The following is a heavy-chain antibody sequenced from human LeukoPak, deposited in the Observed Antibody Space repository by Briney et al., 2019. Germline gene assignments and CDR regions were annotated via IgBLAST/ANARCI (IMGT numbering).Heavy chain of an antibody. D-gene: IGHD4-11*01. CDR1: GFTFSGSA. Sequence: GGSLKLSCAASGFTFSGSAMHWVRQASGKGLEWVSRIRSKANSYATAYAASVKGRFTISRDDSKNTAYLQMNSLKTEDTAVYYCTRQPYSNSYYYYYYMDVWGKGSTVTVSS. V-gene: IGHV3-73*01. CDR3: TRQPYSNSYYYYYYMDV. J-gene: IGHJ6*03. CDR2: IRSKANSYAT.